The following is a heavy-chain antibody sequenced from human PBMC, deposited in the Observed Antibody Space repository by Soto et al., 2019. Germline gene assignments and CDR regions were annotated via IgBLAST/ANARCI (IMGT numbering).Heavy chain of an antibody. CDR3: AKVRADYYYGSGPFDY. D-gene: IGHD3-10*01. CDR2: ISSDGSNK. V-gene: IGHV3-30*18. Sequence: QVQLVESGGGVVQPGRTLRLSCAASGYTFSSYGMHWLRQAQGKGLEWVALISSDGSNKYYADSVKGRFTISRDNSKNTLYLQMNTLRAEDTAVYYCAKVRADYYYGSGPFDYWGQGTLVTVSS. CDR1: GYTFSSYG. J-gene: IGHJ4*02.